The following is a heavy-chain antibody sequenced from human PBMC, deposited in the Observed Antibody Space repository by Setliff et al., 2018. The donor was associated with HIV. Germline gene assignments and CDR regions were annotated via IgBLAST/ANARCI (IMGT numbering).Heavy chain of an antibody. CDR1: GYYFNIDY. Sequence: ASVKVSCKTFGYYFNIDYMHWVRQAPGQGLEWMAMVSPFDDGTNYAQKFQGRVTMTRDTSISTAYMELSSLRSEDTAVYYCARDPHGDNWFDPWGQGTLVTVSS. J-gene: IGHJ5*02. V-gene: IGHV1-46*02. CDR3: ARDPHGDNWFDP. CDR2: VSPFDDGT.